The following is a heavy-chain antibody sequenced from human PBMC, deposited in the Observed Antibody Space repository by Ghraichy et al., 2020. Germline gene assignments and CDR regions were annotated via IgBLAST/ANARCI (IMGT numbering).Heavy chain of an antibody. Sequence: GSLRLSCAVSEFTFDGYPMTWVRQAPGKGLEWVSTLGADGRSTFYADSVKGRFTSSRDKSKRTMYLQMNSLRADDTAVYYCAKEGGRLGEGAFDVWGQGTKVTVSS. CDR2: LGADGRST. CDR1: EFTFDGYP. D-gene: IGHD3-10*01. J-gene: IGHJ3*01. CDR3: AKEGGRLGEGAFDV. V-gene: IGHV3-23*01.